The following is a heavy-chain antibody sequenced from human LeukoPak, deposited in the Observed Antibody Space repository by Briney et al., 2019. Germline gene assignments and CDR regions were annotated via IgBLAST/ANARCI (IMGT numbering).Heavy chain of an antibody. V-gene: IGHV3-23*01. CDR2: ISGNGGET. D-gene: IGHD3-3*01. CDR3: AKRYYDFPLDY. J-gene: IGHJ4*02. Sequence: PGGSLRLSCAASGFTFSIYAMNWVRQAPGKGLEWVSSISGNGGETHYADSVKGRFTISRDNSKNTLYLQIYNPRVEDTAVYYCAKRYYDFPLDYWGQGTLVTVSS. CDR1: GFTFSIYA.